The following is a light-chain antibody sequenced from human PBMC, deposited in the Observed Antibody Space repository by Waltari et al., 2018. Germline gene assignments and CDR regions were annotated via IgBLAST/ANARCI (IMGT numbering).Light chain of an antibody. CDR3: QVWDGITSTGV. CDR1: KLGDKY. V-gene: IGLV3-1*01. J-gene: IGLJ3*02. CDR2: EDT. Sequence: SYELTQPPSVSVSSGKTAIITCSGDKLGDKYVCWYQQKPGQSPVLIIYEDTMRPSGIPERFSCSNAGNTATLTISGTQTLDEADYYWQVWDGITSTGVFGGGTRLTVL.